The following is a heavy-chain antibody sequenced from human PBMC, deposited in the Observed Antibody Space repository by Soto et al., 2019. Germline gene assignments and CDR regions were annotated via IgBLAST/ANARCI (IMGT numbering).Heavy chain of an antibody. J-gene: IGHJ3*01. CDR2: ISGSGTII. D-gene: IGHD1-7*01. CDR3: ASAWDFSSDLYRSDDLEL. Sequence: SLRLSCAASGFTFSSYEMNWVRQAPGKGLEWLSYISGSGTIILYADSVKGRFTISIDNAKNSLYLQMNSLRVDDTAVYYCASAWDFSSDLYRSDDLELRGQGTMV. V-gene: IGHV3-48*03. CDR1: GFTFSSYE.